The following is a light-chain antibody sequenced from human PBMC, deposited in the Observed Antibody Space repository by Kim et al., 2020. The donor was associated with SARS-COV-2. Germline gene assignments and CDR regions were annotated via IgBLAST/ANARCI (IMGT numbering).Light chain of an antibody. CDR2: DAS. Sequence: EIVLTQSPATLSLSPGERATLSCRASQSVSSYLAWYQQKPGQALRLLIFDASNRATGIPARFSGSGSGTDFTLTISSLEPEDFAVYYCQQRSNRPRTTFGQGTRLEIK. CDR1: QSVSSY. CDR3: QQRSNRPRTT. J-gene: IGKJ5*01. V-gene: IGKV3-11*01.